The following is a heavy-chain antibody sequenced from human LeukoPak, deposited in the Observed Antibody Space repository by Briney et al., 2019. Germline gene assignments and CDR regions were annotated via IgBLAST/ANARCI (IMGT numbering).Heavy chain of an antibody. J-gene: IGHJ3*02. CDR3: ARLYCSGTSCSLGGAFDI. V-gene: IGHV4-31*03. D-gene: IGHD2-2*01. Sequence: PSETLSLTCTVSGGSISSGGYFWSWIRQHPGKGLEWIVYIYYSGSAYYNPSLGSRVTMSVYTSKTHFSLRLNSVTAADTAVYYCARLYCSGTSCSLGGAFDIWGQGTMVTVSS. CDR2: IYYSGSA. CDR1: GGSISSGGYF.